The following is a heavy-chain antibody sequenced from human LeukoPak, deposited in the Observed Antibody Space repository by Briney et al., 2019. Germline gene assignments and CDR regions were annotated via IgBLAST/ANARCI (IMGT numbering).Heavy chain of an antibody. J-gene: IGHJ4*02. CDR2: ISNSGTTI. D-gene: IGHD6-19*01. Sequence: PGGSLRLSCAASRFTFSDFYMSWIRQAPGKGLEWISYISNSGTTIYYADSVKGRFTLSRDNAKNSLYLQMNSLRAEDTAVYYCARHARVAGFDYWGLGTLVTVSS. CDR1: RFTFSDFY. V-gene: IGHV3-11*04. CDR3: ARHARVAGFDY.